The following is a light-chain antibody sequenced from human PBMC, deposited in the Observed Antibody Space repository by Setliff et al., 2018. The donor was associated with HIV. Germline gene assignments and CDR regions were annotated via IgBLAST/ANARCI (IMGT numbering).Light chain of an antibody. CDR2: EVS. V-gene: IGLV2-14*01. CDR3: SSYAGSSYV. J-gene: IGLJ1*01. CDR1: SSDVGGYNP. Sequence: QSVLTQPASVSGSPGQSITISCTGTSSDVGGYNPVSWYQQHPGKAPKLMIYEVSNRPSGVSNRFSGSKSGNTASLTISGLQAEDEADYYCSSYAGSSYVFGTGTKGTVL.